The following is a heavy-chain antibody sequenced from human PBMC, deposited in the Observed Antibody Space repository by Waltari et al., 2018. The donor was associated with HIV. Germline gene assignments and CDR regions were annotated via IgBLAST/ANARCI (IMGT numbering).Heavy chain of an antibody. Sequence: QVQLQESGPGLGKPSQTLSLTCTVSGGSISSGVSSWRLTRPPPGKGLEWIGYIYYSGSTYYNPSLKSRVTISVDTSKNQFSLKLSSVTAADTAVYYCARDCCDFWSGYSRHYYYGMDVWGQGTTVTVSS. V-gene: IGHV4-30-4*01. CDR1: GGSISSGVSS. D-gene: IGHD3-3*01. CDR3: ARDCCDFWSGYSRHYYYGMDV. CDR2: IYYSGST. J-gene: IGHJ6*02.